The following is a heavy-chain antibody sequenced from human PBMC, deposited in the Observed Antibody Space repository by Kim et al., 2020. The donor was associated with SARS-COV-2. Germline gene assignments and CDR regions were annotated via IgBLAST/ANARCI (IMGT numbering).Heavy chain of an antibody. V-gene: IGHV3-7*04. D-gene: IGHD6-6*01. Sequence: YVDSVKGLFTISGDNAKNSLYLQMSSLSAEATAVYYCARYSSSSGWFDPWGQGTLVTVCS. J-gene: IGHJ5*02. CDR3: ARYSSSSGWFDP.